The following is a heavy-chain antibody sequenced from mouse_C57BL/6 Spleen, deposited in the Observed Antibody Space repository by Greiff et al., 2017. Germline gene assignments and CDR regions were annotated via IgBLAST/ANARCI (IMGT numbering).Heavy chain of an antibody. J-gene: IGHJ4*01. Sequence: QVQLQQSGAELVRPGASVKLSCKASGYTFTDYYINWVKQRPGQGLEWIARIYPGSGNTYYNEKFKGKATLTAEKSSSTAYMQLSSLTSEDSAVYFCARSGWDGAMDYWGQGTSVTVSS. V-gene: IGHV1-76*01. CDR3: ARSGWDGAMDY. CDR1: GYTFTDYY. D-gene: IGHD3-1*01. CDR2: IYPGSGNT.